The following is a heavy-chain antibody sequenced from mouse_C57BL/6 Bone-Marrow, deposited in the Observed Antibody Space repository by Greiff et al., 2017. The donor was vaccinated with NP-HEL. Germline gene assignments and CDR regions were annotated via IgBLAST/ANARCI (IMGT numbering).Heavy chain of an antibody. D-gene: IGHD4-1*01. CDR1: GYSITSGYY. Sequence: EVKLQESGPGLVKPSQSLSLTCSVTGYSITSGYYWNWIRQFPGNKLECMGYISYDGSNNYNPSLKNRISITRDTSKNQFFLKLNSVTTEDTATYDCARATGSFDYWGQGTTLTVSS. V-gene: IGHV3-6*01. J-gene: IGHJ2*01. CDR2: ISYDGSN. CDR3: ARATGSFDY.